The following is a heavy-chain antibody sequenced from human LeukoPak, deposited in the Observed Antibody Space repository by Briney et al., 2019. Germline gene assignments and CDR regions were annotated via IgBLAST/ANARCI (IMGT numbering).Heavy chain of an antibody. Sequence: PGRSLRLSCVASGFSFGDYTMHWVRQAPGKGLEWVSGITWNSDSIDYADSVKGRFTISRDNAKNSLYLQMNSLRAEDTAVYYCARAPFIAAAGNWFDPWGQGTLVTVSS. CDR3: ARAPFIAAAGNWFDP. D-gene: IGHD6-13*01. CDR2: ITWNSDSI. CDR1: GFSFGDYT. V-gene: IGHV3-9*01. J-gene: IGHJ5*02.